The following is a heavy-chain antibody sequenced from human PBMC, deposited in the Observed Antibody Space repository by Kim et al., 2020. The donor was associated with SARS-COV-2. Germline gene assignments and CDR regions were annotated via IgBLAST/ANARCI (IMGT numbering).Heavy chain of an antibody. V-gene: IGHV3-23*01. CDR1: GFTFSNYP. D-gene: IGHD3-9*01. J-gene: IGHJ2*01. CDR2: ISGRGVGT. Sequence: GGSLRLSCVASGFTFSNYPMSWVRQAPGMVLEWVSSISGRGVGTYYADSVKGRFTFSRDYSKNTLYLQMNSLRAEDTAVYYCAKSPLYYDTLTGYFRSWYFDLWGRGTLVTVSS. CDR3: AKSPLYYDTLTGYFRSWYFDL.